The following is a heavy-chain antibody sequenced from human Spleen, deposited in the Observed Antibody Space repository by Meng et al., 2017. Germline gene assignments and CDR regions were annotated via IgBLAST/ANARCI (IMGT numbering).Heavy chain of an antibody. Sequence: QVQQVQSGAEVKKPGASVKVSCKASGYTFTSYGISWVRQAPGQGLEWMGWISAYNGNTNYAQKLQGRVTMTTDTSTSTAYMELRSLRSDDTAVYYCARSNSITGTTDWFDPWGQGTLVTVSS. CDR1: GYTFTSYG. CDR3: ARSNSITGTTDWFDP. V-gene: IGHV1-18*01. J-gene: IGHJ5*02. D-gene: IGHD1-20*01. CDR2: ISAYNGNT.